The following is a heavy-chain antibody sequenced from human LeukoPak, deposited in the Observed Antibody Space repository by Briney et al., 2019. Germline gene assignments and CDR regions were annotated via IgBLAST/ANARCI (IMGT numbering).Heavy chain of an antibody. CDR1: GFTFSSYG. Sequence: PGGSLRLSCAASGFTFSSYGMHWVRQAPGKGLEWVAVISYDGSNKYYADSVKGRFTISRDNSKNTLYLQMNSLRAEDTAVYYCAKDPDTYYYDSSLTSLTRADYWGQGTLVTVSS. CDR3: AKDPDTYYYDSSLTSLTRADY. V-gene: IGHV3-30*18. J-gene: IGHJ4*02. D-gene: IGHD3-22*01. CDR2: ISYDGSNK.